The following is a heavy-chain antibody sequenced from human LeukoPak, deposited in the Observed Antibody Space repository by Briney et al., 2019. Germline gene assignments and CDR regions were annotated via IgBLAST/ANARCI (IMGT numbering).Heavy chain of an antibody. CDR3: AKDGPFYCSGGSCYPFGYGTDV. J-gene: IGHJ6*02. CDR1: GFTFDDYA. V-gene: IGHV3-9*01. D-gene: IGHD2-15*01. CDR2: ISWNSGSI. Sequence: GRSLRLSCAASGFTFDDYAMHWVRQAPGKGLEWVSGISWNSGSIGYADSVKGRFTISRDNAKNSLYLQMNSLRAEDTALYYCAKDGPFYCSGGSCYPFGYGTDVWGQGNPGHRLL.